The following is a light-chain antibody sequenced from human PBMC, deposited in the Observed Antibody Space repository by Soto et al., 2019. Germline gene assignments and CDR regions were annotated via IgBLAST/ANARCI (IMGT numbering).Light chain of an antibody. V-gene: IGKV3-20*01. CDR3: LQYGNSVYT. Sequence: EIVLTQSPGTVSLSPGEGVTLSCRASQSVDTNYLAWYQQKPGQAPRLRIFGASTRATGIADRFSGSGSGTDFALTISRLEPEDFAVYYCLQYGNSVYTFGQGTKLDIK. CDR1: QSVDTNY. CDR2: GAS. J-gene: IGKJ2*01.